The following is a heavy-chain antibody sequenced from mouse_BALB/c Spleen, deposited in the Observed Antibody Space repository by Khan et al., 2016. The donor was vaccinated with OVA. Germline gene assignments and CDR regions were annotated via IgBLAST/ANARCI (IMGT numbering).Heavy chain of an antibody. CDR2: IFPGSGSP. D-gene: IGHD2-14*01. CDR1: GYTFTAYV. CDR3: AGGGYSVFAY. Sequence: QVQLQQSGPELVKPGASLKVSCTASGYTFTAYVIGWVRQRTRQGLEWIGDIFPGSGSPYYNEKFKGKATLTADKSSNTAYLQLSSLTSEASAVYFCAGGGYSVFAYWGQGTLVTVSA. J-gene: IGHJ3*01. V-gene: IGHV1-81*01.